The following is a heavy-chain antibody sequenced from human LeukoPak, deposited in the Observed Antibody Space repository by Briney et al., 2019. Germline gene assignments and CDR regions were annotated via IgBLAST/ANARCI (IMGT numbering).Heavy chain of an antibody. Sequence: GGSLRLSCAASGFTFSSYAMSWVRQAPGKGLEWVSAISGSGGSTYYADSVKGRFTISRDNSKNTLYLQMNSLRAEDTAVCYCAKGNTMVRGPKGAFDIWGQGTMVTVSS. V-gene: IGHV3-23*01. CDR2: ISGSGGST. CDR1: GFTFSSYA. D-gene: IGHD3-10*01. J-gene: IGHJ3*02. CDR3: AKGNTMVRGPKGAFDI.